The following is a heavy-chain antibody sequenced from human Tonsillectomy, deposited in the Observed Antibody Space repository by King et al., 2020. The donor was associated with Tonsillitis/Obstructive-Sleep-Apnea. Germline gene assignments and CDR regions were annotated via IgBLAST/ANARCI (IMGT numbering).Heavy chain of an antibody. CDR1: GGSISSYY. Sequence: QLQESGPGLVKPSETLSLTCTVSGGSISSYYWSWIRQPPGKGLEWIGFIYSIGSTNYNPSLKSRVTISVDTSKNQFSLMLSSVTAADTAVYYCASAVKPAASPRLNYYYYGMDVWGQGTTVSVSS. CDR2: IYSIGST. V-gene: IGHV4-59*08. CDR3: ASAVKPAASPRLNYYYYGMDV. J-gene: IGHJ6*02. D-gene: IGHD2-2*01.